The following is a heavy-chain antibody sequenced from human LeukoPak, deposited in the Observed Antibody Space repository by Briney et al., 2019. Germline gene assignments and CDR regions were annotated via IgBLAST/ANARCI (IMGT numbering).Heavy chain of an antibody. J-gene: IGHJ4*02. Sequence: SETLSLTCTVSGGSISTYYWTWIRQPPGKGLEWIGYIYYSGSTNYNPSLKSRLTISVDTSKNQFSLKLNSVTTTDTAVYYCARESRYFGSGSYYTYYFDYWGQGTLVTVSS. D-gene: IGHD3-10*01. CDR2: IYYSGST. CDR1: GGSISTYY. V-gene: IGHV4-59*01. CDR3: ARESRYFGSGSYYTYYFDY.